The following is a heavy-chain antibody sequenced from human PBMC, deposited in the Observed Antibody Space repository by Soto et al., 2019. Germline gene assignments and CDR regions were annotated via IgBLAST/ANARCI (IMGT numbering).Heavy chain of an antibody. Sequence: SGPTLVNPTQTLTLTCTFSGFSLSTSGVGVGWIRQPPGKALEWLALIYWNDDKRYSPSLKSRLTITKDTSKNQVVLTMTNMDPVDTATYYCAHRAPYYDFWSGYYKDYYGMDVWGQGTTVTVSS. CDR2: IYWNDDK. D-gene: IGHD3-3*01. CDR1: GFSLSTSGVG. V-gene: IGHV2-5*01. CDR3: AHRAPYYDFWSGYYKDYYGMDV. J-gene: IGHJ6*02.